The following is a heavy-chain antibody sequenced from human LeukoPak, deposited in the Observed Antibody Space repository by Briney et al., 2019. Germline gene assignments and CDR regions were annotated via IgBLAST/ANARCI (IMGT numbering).Heavy chain of an antibody. Sequence: GGSLRLSCAASGFTFSSYGMHWVRQAPGKGLEWVAFIRYDGSNEYYADSVKGRFTISRDNSKNTLYLQMNSLRAEDTAVYYCAKTAPWFGELFYFDYWGQGTLVTVSS. CDR1: GFTFSSYG. CDR3: AKTAPWFGELFYFDY. V-gene: IGHV3-30*02. J-gene: IGHJ4*02. CDR2: IRYDGSNE. D-gene: IGHD3-10*01.